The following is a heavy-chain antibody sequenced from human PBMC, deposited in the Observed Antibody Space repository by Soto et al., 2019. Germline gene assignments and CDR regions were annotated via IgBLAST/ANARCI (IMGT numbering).Heavy chain of an antibody. CDR1: GFIFSNFD. V-gene: IGHV3-13*01. Sequence: PGGSLRLSCGASGFIFSNFDMNWVRQTTEKGLEWVSGIGFAGDTNYSGSVKGRFTISRENAKNSLFLQMNSLRVGDTAVYYCVRGLPGGFDPWGQGTLVTVSS. J-gene: IGHJ5*02. D-gene: IGHD3-10*01. CDR3: VRGLPGGFDP. CDR2: IGFAGDT.